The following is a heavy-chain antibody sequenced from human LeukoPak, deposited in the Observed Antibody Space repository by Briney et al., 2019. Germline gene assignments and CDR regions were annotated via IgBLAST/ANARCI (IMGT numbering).Heavy chain of an antibody. Sequence: SVKVSCKASGGTFSSYAISWVRQAPGQGLEWMGGIIPIFGTANYAQKFQGRVTITADESTSTAYMELSSLRSEDTAVYYCARATTVVTCYYYGMDVWGQGTTVTVSS. CDR1: GGTFSSYA. CDR2: IIPIFGTA. J-gene: IGHJ6*02. CDR3: ARATTVVTCYYYGMDV. V-gene: IGHV1-69*13. D-gene: IGHD4-23*01.